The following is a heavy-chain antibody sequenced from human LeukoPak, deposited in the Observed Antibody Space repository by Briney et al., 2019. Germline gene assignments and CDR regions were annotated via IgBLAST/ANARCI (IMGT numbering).Heavy chain of an antibody. V-gene: IGHV1-2*02. J-gene: IGHJ5*02. Sequence: GASVKVSCKASGYTFTGYYMHWVRQAPGQGLEWMGWINPNSGGTNYAQKFQGRVTMTRDTSISTAYMELSRLRSDDTAVYYCATSIAARRVWFDPWGQGTLVTVSS. CDR3: ATSIAARRVWFDP. CDR1: GYTFTGYY. CDR2: INPNSGGT. D-gene: IGHD6-6*01.